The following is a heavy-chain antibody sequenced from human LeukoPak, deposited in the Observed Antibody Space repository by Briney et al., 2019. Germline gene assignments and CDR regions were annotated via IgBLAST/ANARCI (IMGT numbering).Heavy chain of an antibody. J-gene: IGHJ4*02. Sequence: ASVKVSCEASGYTFTSYGISWVRQAPGQGLEWMGWISAYNGNTKYAQNLQGRVTMTLDTSTSTAYMELRSLRSDDTAVYYCAREQEGRMADYWGQGTLVTVSS. D-gene: IGHD2-8*01. CDR2: ISAYNGNT. CDR3: AREQEGRMADY. V-gene: IGHV1-18*01. CDR1: GYTFTSYG.